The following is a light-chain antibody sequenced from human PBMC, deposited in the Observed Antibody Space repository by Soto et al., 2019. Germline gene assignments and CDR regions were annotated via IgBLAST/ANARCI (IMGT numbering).Light chain of an antibody. V-gene: IGKV3-11*01. J-gene: IGKJ4*01. Sequence: EIVLTQAPATLSFSPGERATLSCRASQSVSSYLAWYQQKPGQAPRLLIYDASNRATGIPARFSGSGSGTDFTLTISSLEPEDFAVYYCQQRSNSLTLGGGTKVDIK. CDR2: DAS. CDR1: QSVSSY. CDR3: QQRSNSLT.